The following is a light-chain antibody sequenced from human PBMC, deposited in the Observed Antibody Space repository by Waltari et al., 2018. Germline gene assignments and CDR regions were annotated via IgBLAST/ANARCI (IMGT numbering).Light chain of an antibody. V-gene: IGKV3-15*01. J-gene: IGKJ1*01. CDR2: GAS. CDR3: QQYKNWPWT. CDR1: QSVDIN. Sequence: EIVMTQSPATLSVSPGERATLSCRASQSVDINLAWYQQKPGQAHRLLIYGASTRPTGIPAGLSGSGSGTEFTLTISSLQSEDFAVYYCQQYKNWPWTFGLGTKVEIK.